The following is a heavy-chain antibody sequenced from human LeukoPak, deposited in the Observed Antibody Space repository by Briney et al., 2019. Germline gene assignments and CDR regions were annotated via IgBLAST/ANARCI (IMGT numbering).Heavy chain of an antibody. Sequence: PGGSLRLSCAASGFTFSSYGMHWVRQAPGKGLEWVAVISYDGSNKYHADSVKGRFTISRDNSKNTLYLQMNSLRAEDTAVYYCAKDSVVRGIAVAGTGVDYWGQGTLVTVSS. CDR1: GFTFSSYG. D-gene: IGHD6-19*01. V-gene: IGHV3-30*18. J-gene: IGHJ4*02. CDR3: AKDSVVRGIAVAGTGVDY. CDR2: ISYDGSNK.